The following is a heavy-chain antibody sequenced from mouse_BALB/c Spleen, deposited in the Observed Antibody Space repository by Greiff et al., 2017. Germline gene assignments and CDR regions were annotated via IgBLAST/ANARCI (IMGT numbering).Heavy chain of an antibody. J-gene: IGHJ3*01. Sequence: VTLKESGPELVKPGASVKISCKASGYSFTGYFMNWVMQSHGKSLEWIGRINPYNGDTFYNQKFKGKATLTVDKSSSTAHMELRSLASEDSAVYYCARVGYDYDVAYWGQKTLVTVSA. D-gene: IGHD2-4*01. CDR2: INPYNGDT. V-gene: IGHV1-20*02. CDR3: ARVGYDYDVAY. CDR1: GYSFTGYF.